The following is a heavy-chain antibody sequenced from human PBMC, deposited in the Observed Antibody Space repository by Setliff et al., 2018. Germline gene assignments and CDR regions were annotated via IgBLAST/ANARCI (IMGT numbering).Heavy chain of an antibody. V-gene: IGHV1-2*02. D-gene: IGHD3-10*01. CDR3: TKDLDRWVGEFALDV. J-gene: IGHJ3*01. Sequence: ASVKVSCKASGYTFAGYYMHWVRQTPGQGLEWMGWINPISGGANYAQKFQGRFPLTRDASITTTYMELNSLRSDDTAVYYCTKDLDRWVGEFALDVWGQGTMVTVSS. CDR1: GYTFAGYY. CDR2: INPISGGA.